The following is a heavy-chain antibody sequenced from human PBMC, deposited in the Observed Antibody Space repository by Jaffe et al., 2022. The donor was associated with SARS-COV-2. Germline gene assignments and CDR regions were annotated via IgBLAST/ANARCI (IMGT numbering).Heavy chain of an antibody. Sequence: EVQLVESGGGLVQPGGSLRLSCAGSGFTFSTFWMHWVRQGPGKGLEWVADIRQDGSASFYAASVKGRFIISRDNAKNSLYLQMNSLRAEDTAVYYCARDDYGSGSSGFWGQGTLVTVSS. CDR2: IRQDGSAS. V-gene: IGHV3-7*01. D-gene: IGHD3-10*01. J-gene: IGHJ4*02. CDR3: ARDDYGSGSSGF. CDR1: GFTFSTFW.